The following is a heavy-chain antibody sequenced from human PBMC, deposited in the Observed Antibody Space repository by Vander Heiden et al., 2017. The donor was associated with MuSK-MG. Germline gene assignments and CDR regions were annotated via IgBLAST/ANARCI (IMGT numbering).Heavy chain of an antibody. Sequence: EVKKPGESLRISCKGSGYSFPSYWISWVRQMPGKALEWMGRIDPSDSYTNYSPSFKGHVTISADKYLSTAYLQRSSLKASDTAMYYCARRGGGIAAAGLYNWFDPWGQGTLVTVSS. V-gene: IGHV5-10-1*01. J-gene: IGHJ5*02. D-gene: IGHD6-13*01. CDR1: GYSFPSYW. CDR3: ARRGGGIAAAGLYNWFDP. CDR2: IDPSDSYT.